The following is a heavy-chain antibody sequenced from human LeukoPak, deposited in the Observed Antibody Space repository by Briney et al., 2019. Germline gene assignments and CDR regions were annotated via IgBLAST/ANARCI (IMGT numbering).Heavy chain of an antibody. J-gene: IGHJ6*03. CDR2: IYYSGST. D-gene: IGHD1-14*01. V-gene: IGHV4-39*01. Sequence: PSETLSLTCTASGGSISSSSYYWGWIRQPPGKGLEWIGSIYYSGSTYYNPSLKSRVTISVDTSKNQFSLKLSSVTAADTAVYYCASLFKTGPHASYYMDVWGKGTTVTVSS. CDR1: GGSISSSSYY. CDR3: ASLFKTGPHASYYMDV.